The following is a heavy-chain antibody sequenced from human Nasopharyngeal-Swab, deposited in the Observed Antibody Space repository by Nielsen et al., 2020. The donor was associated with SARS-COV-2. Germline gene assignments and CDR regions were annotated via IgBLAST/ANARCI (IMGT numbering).Heavy chain of an antibody. CDR2: IYYSGST. Sequence: GSLRLSCTVSGGSVSSGSYYWSWIRQPPGKGLEWIGYIYYSGSTNYNPSLKSRVTISADTSKNQFSLKLSSVTAADTAVYYCASSYYYDSSGPEFFDYWGQGTLVTVSS. D-gene: IGHD3-22*01. J-gene: IGHJ4*02. CDR3: ASSYYYDSSGPEFFDY. CDR1: GGSVSSGSYY. V-gene: IGHV4-61*01.